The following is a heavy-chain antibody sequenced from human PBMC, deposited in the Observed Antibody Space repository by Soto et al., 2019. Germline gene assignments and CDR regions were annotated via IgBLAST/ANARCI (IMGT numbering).Heavy chain of an antibody. CDR1: GGSISSSSYY. CDR2: IYYSGST. J-gene: IGHJ5*02. Sequence: SETLSLTCTVSGGSISSSSYYWGWIRQPPGKGLEWIGSIYYSGSTYYNPSLKSRVTISVDTSKNQFSLKLSSVTAADTAVYYCARPYRYYDFWSGKDGWFDPWGQGTLVTVSS. D-gene: IGHD3-3*01. V-gene: IGHV4-39*01. CDR3: ARPYRYYDFWSGKDGWFDP.